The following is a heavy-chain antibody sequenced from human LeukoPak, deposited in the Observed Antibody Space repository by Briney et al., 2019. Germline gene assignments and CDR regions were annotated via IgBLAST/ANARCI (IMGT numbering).Heavy chain of an antibody. CDR2: IYYSGST. CDR3: ARSMVRGVDWFDP. CDR1: GGSISSSSYY. D-gene: IGHD3-10*01. V-gene: IGHV4-39*01. Sequence: SEALSLTCTVSGGSISSSSYYWGWIRQPPGKGLEWIGSIYYSGSTYYNPSLKSRVTISVDTSKDQFSLKLSSVTAADTAVYYCARSMVRGVDWFDPWGQGTLVTVSS. J-gene: IGHJ5*02.